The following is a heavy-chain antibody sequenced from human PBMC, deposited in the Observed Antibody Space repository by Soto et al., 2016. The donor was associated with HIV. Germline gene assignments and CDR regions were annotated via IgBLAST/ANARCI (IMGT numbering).Heavy chain of an antibody. CDR3: TKDLPGRPVGARGRDYFDY. V-gene: IGHV3-23*01. D-gene: IGHD1-26*01. CDR2: ISGSGSST. Sequence: EVQLLDSGGGLVQPGGSLRLSCAASGFSFSTYAMSWVRQAPGKGLEWVASISGSGSSTYYADSVKGRFTISRDNSKNTLYLQMNSLRAEDTAVYYCTKDLPGRPVGARGRDYFDYWGPGNPGHRLL. CDR1: GFSFSTYA. J-gene: IGHJ4*02.